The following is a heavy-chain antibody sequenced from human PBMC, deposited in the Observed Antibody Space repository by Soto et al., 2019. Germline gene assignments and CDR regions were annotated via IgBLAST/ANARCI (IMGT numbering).Heavy chain of an antibody. J-gene: IGHJ4*02. CDR3: AKDLRGPSAGTWYFDY. V-gene: IGHV3-23*01. D-gene: IGHD6-13*01. Sequence: GGSLRLSCAASGLTFSSHSMGWVRQPPGKGLEWVSAVTAGGDTTFYADSVKGRFTISRDNSKNALYLQMNSLRAEDTAVYYCAKDLRGPSAGTWYFDYWGQGT. CDR2: VTAGGDTT. CDR1: GLTFSSHS.